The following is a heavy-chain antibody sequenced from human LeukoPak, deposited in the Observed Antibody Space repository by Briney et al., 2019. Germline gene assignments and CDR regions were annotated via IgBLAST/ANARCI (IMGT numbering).Heavy chain of an antibody. J-gene: IGHJ4*02. CDR3: DAAGHRGTTLYF. CDR1: LFALIDYL. Sequence: PVGSLRLSSAPSLFALIDYLMHSGPQAPGKGVEWGAFVSGVCSVTYYAHSVKRRFTIPRDNSKNSLYLQMNTLRLEDAALYYCDAAGHRGTTLYFWGQGKLVTASP. D-gene: IGHD1-14*01. V-gene: IGHV3-43*02. CDR2: VSGVCSVT.